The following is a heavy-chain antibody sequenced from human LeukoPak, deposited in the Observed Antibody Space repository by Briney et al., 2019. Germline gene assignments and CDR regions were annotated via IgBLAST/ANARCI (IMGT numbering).Heavy chain of an antibody. V-gene: IGHV3-20*04. CDR3: ARGWGSSEDGYNYITDY. J-gene: IGHJ4*02. CDR2: INWNGGST. CDR1: GFTFDDSG. D-gene: IGHD5-24*01. Sequence: GGSLRLSCAASGFTFDDSGMSWVRQAPGKGLEWVSGINWNGGSTGYADSMKGRFTISRDNAKNSLYLQMNSLRAEDTALYYCARGWGSSEDGYNYITDYWGQGTLVTVSS.